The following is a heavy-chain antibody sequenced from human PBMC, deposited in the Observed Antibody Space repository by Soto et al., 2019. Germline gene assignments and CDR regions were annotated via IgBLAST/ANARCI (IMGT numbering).Heavy chain of an antibody. CDR3: APGGMGGSVF. Sequence: QVRLVQSGAEVKKPGASVKVSCKASGYTFTSYDIHWVRQATGQGLEWMGWMNPSSGNTGYAQEFQGRVSMTRNTSTNTAYMEVSSLRSEDTAVYYCAPGGMGGSVFWGQGTLVTVSS. CDR2: MNPSSGNT. V-gene: IGHV1-8*01. J-gene: IGHJ4*02. D-gene: IGHD3-16*01. CDR1: GYTFTSYD.